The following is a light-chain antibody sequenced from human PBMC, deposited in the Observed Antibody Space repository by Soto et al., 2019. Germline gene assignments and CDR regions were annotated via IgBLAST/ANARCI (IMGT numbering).Light chain of an antibody. CDR2: DAS. CDR1: QSISSW. CDR3: QQYNSNPWT. Sequence: DIQMTQSPSTLSASVGDRVTITCRASQSISSWLAWYQQKPGKAPKLLIYDASSLESGVPSRFSGSGSGTDFTLTISSLQPDDFATYYCQQYNSNPWTFGQGTKVEIK. J-gene: IGKJ1*01. V-gene: IGKV1-5*01.